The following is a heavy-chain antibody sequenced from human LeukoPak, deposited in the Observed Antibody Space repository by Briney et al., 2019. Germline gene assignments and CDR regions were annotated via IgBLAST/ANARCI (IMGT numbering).Heavy chain of an antibody. V-gene: IGHV3-73*01. J-gene: IGHJ4*02. Sequence: GGSLKLSCAASVFTFSGPAMHWVRESSGQGREWVGRIRSKSNSYATAYAASVKGRFTIYRDDSKNTAYLQMNSLKTEDAAVYYCTRLSSSSLRDYWGQGTLVTVSS. D-gene: IGHD6-13*01. CDR3: TRLSSSSLRDY. CDR2: IRSKSNSYAT. CDR1: VFTFSGPA.